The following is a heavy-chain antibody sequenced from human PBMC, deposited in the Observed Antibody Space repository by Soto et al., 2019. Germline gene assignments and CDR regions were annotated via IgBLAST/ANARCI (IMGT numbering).Heavy chain of an antibody. CDR3: ANHKKSDTMPPDYGMDV. CDR1: GFTFDSCV. V-gene: IGHV3-23*01. Sequence: GGSLRLSCAASGFTFDSCVMSWVRQAPGKGLEWLSLISGSGRYTDYADSVKGRFTISRDNSKNTLYLQMNSLRVEDTAVYYCANHKKSDTMPPDYGMDVWGQGTTVTVSS. CDR2: ISGSGRYT. J-gene: IGHJ6*02. D-gene: IGHD2-2*01.